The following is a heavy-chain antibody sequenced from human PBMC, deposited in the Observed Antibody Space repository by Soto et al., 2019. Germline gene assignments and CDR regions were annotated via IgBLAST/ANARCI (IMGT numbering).Heavy chain of an antibody. V-gene: IGHV3-53*01. Sequence: EVQLVESGGGLVQPGGSLRLSCAASGFTVSNNYMIWFRLPPGKGLEWVSLIYSGGTTYYADSVKGRFTISRDNSKNTLYLQRNSLRVEDTAVYYCARNGWGMATVGMWGPGTLVTVSS. CDR1: GFTVSNNY. CDR3: ARNGWGMATVGM. J-gene: IGHJ4*02. D-gene: IGHD4-4*01. CDR2: IYSGGTT.